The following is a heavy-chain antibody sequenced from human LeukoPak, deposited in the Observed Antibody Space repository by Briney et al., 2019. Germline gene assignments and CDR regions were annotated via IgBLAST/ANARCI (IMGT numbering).Heavy chain of an antibody. CDR3: AKIGSMVQGIITD. Sequence: PGGSLRLSCAASGFTFSSYAMSWVRQAPGKGLEWVSAISGSGGSTYYADSVKGRITISRDNSKNTLYLQMNSLRAEDTAVYYCAKIGSMVQGIITDWGQGTLVTVSS. D-gene: IGHD3-10*01. CDR2: ISGSGGST. V-gene: IGHV3-23*01. J-gene: IGHJ4*02. CDR1: GFTFSSYA.